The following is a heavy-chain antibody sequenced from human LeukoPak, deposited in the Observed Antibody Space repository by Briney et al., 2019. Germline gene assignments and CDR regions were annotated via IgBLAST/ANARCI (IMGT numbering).Heavy chain of an antibody. J-gene: IGHJ4*02. CDR2: IYHSGGT. Sequence: PSETLSLTCTVSGGSISSYYWSWIRQPPRKGLEWIGYIYHSGGTYYNPSLKSRVTVSVDKSKNQFSLKLSSVTAADTAVYYCAGSMTTVPTSLDYWGQGTLVTVSS. CDR3: AGSMTTVPTSLDY. V-gene: IGHV4-59*04. CDR1: GGSISSYY. D-gene: IGHD4-17*01.